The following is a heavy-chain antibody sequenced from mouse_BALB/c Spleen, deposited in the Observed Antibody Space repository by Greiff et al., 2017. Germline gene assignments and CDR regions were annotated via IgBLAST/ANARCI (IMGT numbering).Heavy chain of an antibody. CDR1: GYTFTSYW. V-gene: IGHV1-69*02. CDR3: ARLSTMSTTAWFAY. D-gene: IGHD2-4*01. J-gene: IGHJ3*01. CDR2: IDPSDSYT. Sequence: QVQLQQPGAELVKPGASVKLSCKASGYTFTSYWMHWVKQRPGQGLEWIGEIDPSDSYTNYNQKFKGKATLTVDKSSSTAYMQLSSLTSEDSAVYYCARLSTMSTTAWFAYWGQGTLVTVSA.